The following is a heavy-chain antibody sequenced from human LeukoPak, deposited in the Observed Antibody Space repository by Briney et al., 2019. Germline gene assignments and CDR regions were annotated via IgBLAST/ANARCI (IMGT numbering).Heavy chain of an antibody. CDR3: ARDCGQAGASSCYSNWYFDL. D-gene: IGHD2-15*01. CDR2: INPSGGST. Sequence: RWASVKVSCKASGYTFTSYYMHWVRQAPGQGLEWMGIINPSGGSTSYAQKFQGRVTMTRDTSTSTVYMELSSLRSEDTAVYYCARDCGQAGASSCYSNWYFDLWGRGTLVTVSS. CDR1: GYTFTSYY. J-gene: IGHJ2*01. V-gene: IGHV1-46*01.